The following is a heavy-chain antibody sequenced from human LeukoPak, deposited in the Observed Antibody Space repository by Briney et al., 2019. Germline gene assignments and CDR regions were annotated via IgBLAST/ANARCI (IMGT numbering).Heavy chain of an antibody. D-gene: IGHD1-26*01. J-gene: IGHJ4*02. V-gene: IGHV3-72*01. Sequence: GGSLRLSCAASGFTFSSYRMNWVRQAPGRGLEWVGRTRKKTNSYTTEYAASVKGRFTISRDDSKNSLYLQMNSLKTEDTAVYYCARVVLVGTTYSYFDYWGQGTLVTVSS. CDR1: GFTFSSYR. CDR3: ARVVLVGTTYSYFDY. CDR2: TRKKTNSYTT.